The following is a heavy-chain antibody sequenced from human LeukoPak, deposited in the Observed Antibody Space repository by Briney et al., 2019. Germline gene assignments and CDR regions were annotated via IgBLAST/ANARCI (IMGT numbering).Heavy chain of an antibody. V-gene: IGHV4-34*01. CDR3: ARGVPGYSSGRYPPHYYYYGMDV. J-gene: IGHJ6*02. Sequence: SETLSLTCAVYGGSFSGHYWSWIRQPPGKGLEWIGEVNHSGSTNYNPSLKSRVTISVDTSKNQFSLKLSSVTAADTAVYYCARGVPGYSSGRYPPHYYYYGMDVWGQGTTVTVSS. D-gene: IGHD6-19*01. CDR2: VNHSGST. CDR1: GGSFSGHY.